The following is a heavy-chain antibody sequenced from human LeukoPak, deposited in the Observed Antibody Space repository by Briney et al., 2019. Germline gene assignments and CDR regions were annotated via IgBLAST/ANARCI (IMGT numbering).Heavy chain of an antibody. CDR1: GGSISSYY. J-gene: IGHJ6*02. Sequence: PSETLSLTCTVSGGSISSYYWSWIRQPPGKGLEWIGYIYYSGSTSYNPSLKSRVTISVDTSKNQFSLKLSSVTAADTAVYYCARSPGDISMDVWGQGTTVTVSS. CDR3: ARSPGDISMDV. CDR2: IYYSGST. D-gene: IGHD3-16*01. V-gene: IGHV4-59*08.